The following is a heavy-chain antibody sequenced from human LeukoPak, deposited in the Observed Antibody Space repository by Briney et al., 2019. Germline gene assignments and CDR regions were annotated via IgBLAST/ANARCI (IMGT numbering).Heavy chain of an antibody. J-gene: IGHJ4*02. CDR1: GFTFSHYT. D-gene: IGHD3-22*01. Sequence: GGSLRLSCVASGFTFSHYTMHWVRQAPGKGLEWVAVISYDGSNKYYADSVKGRFTISRDNSKNTLYLQMNSLRAEDTAVYYCATGGDSSGPRTIDYWGQGTLVTVSS. V-gene: IGHV3-30*04. CDR3: ATGGDSSGPRTIDY. CDR2: ISYDGSNK.